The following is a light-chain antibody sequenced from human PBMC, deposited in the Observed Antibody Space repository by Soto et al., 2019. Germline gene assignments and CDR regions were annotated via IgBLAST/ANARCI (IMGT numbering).Light chain of an antibody. Sequence: IRIAQSSSSFSASTGDRVTNLWLASQGISSYLAWYQQKPGKAPKLLIYAASTLQSGVPSRFSGSGSGTDFTLTISCLQSEDFATYYCQHYNSYSEAFGQGTKVDIK. V-gene: IGKV1-8*01. CDR1: QGISSY. CDR2: AAS. J-gene: IGKJ1*01. CDR3: QHYNSYSEA.